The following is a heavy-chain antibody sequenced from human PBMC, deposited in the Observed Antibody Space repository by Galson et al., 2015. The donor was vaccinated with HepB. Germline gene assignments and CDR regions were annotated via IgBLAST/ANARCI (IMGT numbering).Heavy chain of an antibody. CDR1: GFTFDDYA. V-gene: IGHV3-9*01. CDR2: ISWNSGSI. Sequence: SLRLSCAASGFTFDDYAMHWVRQAPGKGLEWVSGISWNSGSIGYADSVKGRFTISRDNAKNSLYLQMNSLRAEDTALYYCAKDIKLFQYHLTDAFDIWGQGTMVTVSS. J-gene: IGHJ3*02. CDR3: AKDIKLFQYHLTDAFDI. D-gene: IGHD3-10*02.